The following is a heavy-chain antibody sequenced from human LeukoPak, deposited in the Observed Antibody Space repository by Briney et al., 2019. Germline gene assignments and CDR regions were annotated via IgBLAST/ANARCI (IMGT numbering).Heavy chain of an antibody. J-gene: IGHJ5*02. Sequence: SETLSLTCTVSGGSTNSYYWSWIRQSPGKGLEWIGYVAYSGSTNYNPSHKSRVTISLDTSKNQFSLKLSSVTAADTAVYYCARTVSGYYFNTWGPGTLVTVSS. D-gene: IGHD5-12*01. CDR2: VAYSGST. CDR1: GGSTNSYY. V-gene: IGHV4-59*01. CDR3: ARTVSGYYFNT.